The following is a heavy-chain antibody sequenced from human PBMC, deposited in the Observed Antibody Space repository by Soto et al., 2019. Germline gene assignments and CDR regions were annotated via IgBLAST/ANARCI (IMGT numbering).Heavy chain of an antibody. V-gene: IGHV1-18*01. CDR3: ARKDYYGAGVYYFDH. CDR2: ISASNGDT. D-gene: IGHD3-10*01. Sequence: GASVKVSCKASGYTFTSYGISWVRQAPGQGLEWMGWISASNGDTNYAQKLHDRVTITRDTSTTTVYMELRSLTSEDTAVYYCARKDYYGAGVYYFDHWGQGTLVTVSS. J-gene: IGHJ4*02. CDR1: GYTFTSYG.